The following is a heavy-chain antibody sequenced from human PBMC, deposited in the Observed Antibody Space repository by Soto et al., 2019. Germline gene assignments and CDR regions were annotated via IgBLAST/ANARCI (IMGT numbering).Heavy chain of an antibody. CDR1: GGSFSGYY. J-gene: IGHJ5*02. CDR3: ARGVKQWLVYSPFDP. Sequence: PPETLSLTCAVYGGSFSGYYWSWIRQPPGKGLEWIGEINHSGSTNYNPSLKSRVTISVDTSKNQFSLKLSSVTAADTAVYYCARGVKQWLVYSPFDPWGQGTLVPVSS. CDR2: INHSGST. V-gene: IGHV4-34*01. D-gene: IGHD6-19*01.